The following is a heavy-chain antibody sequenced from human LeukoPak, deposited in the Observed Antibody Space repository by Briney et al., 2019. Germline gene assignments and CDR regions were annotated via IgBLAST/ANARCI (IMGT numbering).Heavy chain of an antibody. D-gene: IGHD2-2*01. V-gene: IGHV1-8*01. CDR2: MNPNSGNT. CDR3: ARVHCSSTSCYDDP. J-gene: IGHJ5*02. Sequence: ASVKVSCKASGYTFTSYDINWVRQATGQGLEWMGWMNPNSGNTGYAQKFQGRVTMTRNTSISTAYMELSSVRSEDTAVYYCARVHCSSTSCYDDPWGQGTLVTVSS. CDR1: GYTFTSYD.